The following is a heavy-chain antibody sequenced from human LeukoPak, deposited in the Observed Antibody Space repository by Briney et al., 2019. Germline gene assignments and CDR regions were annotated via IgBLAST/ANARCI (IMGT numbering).Heavy chain of an antibody. V-gene: IGHV4-59*08. CDR1: GGSINSYY. CDR3: ARRSTYNSGWYHDS. J-gene: IGHJ4*02. CDR2: IYYSGTT. Sequence: PSETLSLTCTVSGGSINSYYWSWVRQPPGKGREWIGHIYYSGTTSYNPSLRSRVTISVDTSKNQFSLKLSSVTAADTAVYYCARRSTYNSGWYHDSWGQGTLVTVSS. D-gene: IGHD6-19*01.